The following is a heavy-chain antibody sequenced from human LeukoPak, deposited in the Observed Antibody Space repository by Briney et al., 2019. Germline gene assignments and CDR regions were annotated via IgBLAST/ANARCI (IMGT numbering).Heavy chain of an antibody. J-gene: IGHJ6*02. CDR1: GFTFSDFS. Sequence: GGSLRLSCAASGFTFSDFSLSWVRQAPGKGLEWVANMNRDGSEKNYVDSMKDRITISRDNAKNSLYLQMNSLRVEDTAVYYCARDGGIIRFGGQDVWGQGTTVTVS. CDR3: ARDGGIIRFGGQDV. D-gene: IGHD3-16*01. CDR2: MNRDGSEK. V-gene: IGHV3-7*01.